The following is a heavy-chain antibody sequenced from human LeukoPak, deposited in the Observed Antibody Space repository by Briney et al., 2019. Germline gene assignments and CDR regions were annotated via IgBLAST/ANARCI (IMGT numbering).Heavy chain of an antibody. CDR3: ARAPAAAGTIDY. D-gene: IGHD6-13*01. Sequence: SETLSLTCTVSGGSFSSSSYYWGFIRQPPGKGLEWIGSISYSGSTFYSPSLKSRVTISVDTSKNRFSLNLISVTAADTAVYYCARAPAAAGTIDYWGQGTLVTVSS. J-gene: IGHJ4*02. CDR1: GGSFSSSSYY. CDR2: ISYSGST. V-gene: IGHV4-39*07.